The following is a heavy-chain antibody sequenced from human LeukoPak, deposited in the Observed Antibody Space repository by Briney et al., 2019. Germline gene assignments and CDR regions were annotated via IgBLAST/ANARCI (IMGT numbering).Heavy chain of an antibody. Sequence: SETLSLTCTVSGGSISSYYWSWIRQPAGKGLEWIGNIYDSGSAKYNPSLKSRVTISGDTSKNQVSLKLTSVTAADTAVYFCTRHRDYYDTWGPGTLVTVSS. J-gene: IGHJ4*02. CDR1: GGSISSYY. D-gene: IGHD3-22*01. CDR2: IYDSGSA. CDR3: TRHRDYYDT. V-gene: IGHV4-59*08.